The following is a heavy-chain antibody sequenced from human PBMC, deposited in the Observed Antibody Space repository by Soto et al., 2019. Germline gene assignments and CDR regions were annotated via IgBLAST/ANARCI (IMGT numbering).Heavy chain of an antibody. Sequence: QVQLQESGPGLVKPSQTLSLTCTVSGGSISNADYYWSWIRQPPGKGPEWIGNIYYRGTAYYHASLKSRVTMSVATSKNQFSLKLSSVTAADTAVYYCARYCSGGSCYAAGDYWGQGTLVTVSS. CDR1: GGSISNADYY. D-gene: IGHD2-15*01. CDR2: IYYRGTA. J-gene: IGHJ4*02. CDR3: ARYCSGGSCYAAGDY. V-gene: IGHV4-30-4*01.